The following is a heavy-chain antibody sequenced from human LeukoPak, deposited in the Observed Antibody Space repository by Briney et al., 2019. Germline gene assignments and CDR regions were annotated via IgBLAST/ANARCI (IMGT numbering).Heavy chain of an antibody. CDR2: IYNADPT. D-gene: IGHD7-27*01. Sequence: GGSLTHSYALSGFTDSSNYMKWLRQATGEGVEWVAFIYNADPTLHPQSEESRFTISRDNSKNTLHLPMNSLRAEDAAVYYCERAPNWGAILHFWGQGTLVTVSS. J-gene: IGHJ4*02. V-gene: IGHV3-66*01. CDR3: ERAPNWGAILHF. CDR1: GFTDSSNY.